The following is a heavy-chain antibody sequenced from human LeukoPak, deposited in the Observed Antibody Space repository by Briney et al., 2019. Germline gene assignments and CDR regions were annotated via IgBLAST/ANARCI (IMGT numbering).Heavy chain of an antibody. Sequence: GLSLRLSCASSGFTFSSYAMSWVRQAPGKGLEWVSTITVGGDITHYADCVKGRFTISRDNSKNTLYLQMDSLSAEDTAVYFCARDHIYFDYWGQGTLVTVSS. CDR1: GFTFSSYA. J-gene: IGHJ4*02. V-gene: IGHV3-23*01. CDR3: ARDHIYFDY. CDR2: ITVGGDIT. D-gene: IGHD2-21*01.